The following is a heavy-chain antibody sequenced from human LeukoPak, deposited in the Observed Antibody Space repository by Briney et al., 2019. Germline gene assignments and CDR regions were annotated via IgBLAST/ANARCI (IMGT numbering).Heavy chain of an antibody. CDR1: GYSFTYW. CDR2: IYSGDSHT. CDR3: ASARHGDYVWGY. D-gene: IGHD4-17*01. Sequence: GESLKISCKGSGYSFTYWIGWVRQMPGKGLEWMGIIYSGDSHTKYSPSFQGRVTISVDNSISTAYLQWSSLEASDTALYYCASARHGDYVWGYWGQGTLVTVSS. J-gene: IGHJ4*02. V-gene: IGHV5-51*01.